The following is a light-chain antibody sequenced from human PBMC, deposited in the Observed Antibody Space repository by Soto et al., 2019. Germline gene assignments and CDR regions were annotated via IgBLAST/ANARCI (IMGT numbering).Light chain of an antibody. CDR1: KGINNY. Sequence: DIQMTQSPPSLSASVGDRVTITCRASKGINNYLAWFQQQPGTAPKPLIYATSTLHSGVPSRFTGSGSGTEFTLTITSLQPEDFVTYYCQQYYSYPWKFGQGTKVEVK. J-gene: IGKJ1*01. CDR3: QQYYSYPWK. CDR2: ATS. V-gene: IGKV1-16*01.